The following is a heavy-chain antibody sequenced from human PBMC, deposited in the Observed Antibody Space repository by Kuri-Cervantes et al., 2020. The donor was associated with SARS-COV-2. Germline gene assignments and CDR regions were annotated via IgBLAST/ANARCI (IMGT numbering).Heavy chain of an antibody. J-gene: IGHJ4*02. CDR1: GYSISSSNW. D-gene: IGHD3-16*01. Sequence: SETLSLTCAVSGYSISSSNWWGWIRQPPGKGLEWIGYIYYSGSIYYNPSLKSRVTISVDTSKDQIYLRLTSVTAADTAVYYCARGGWSNDYWGRGILVTVSS. CDR3: ARGGWSNDY. V-gene: IGHV4-28*05. CDR2: IYYSGSI.